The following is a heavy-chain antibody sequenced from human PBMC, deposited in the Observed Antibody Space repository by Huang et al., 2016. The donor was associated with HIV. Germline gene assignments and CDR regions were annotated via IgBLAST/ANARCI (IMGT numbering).Heavy chain of an antibody. Sequence: QVHLVQSGAEVKKPGASVKVSGKASGYTFTNYDINWVRQAPGRGLECMGGMNPNTGNTGFAQSCQGRVTMTRKTSITTAYMELTSLTSEDTAVYYCARSAYGDLDYWGLGTLVIVSS. CDR3: ARSAYGDLDY. CDR1: GYTFTNYD. CDR2: MNPNTGNT. D-gene: IGHD4-17*01. V-gene: IGHV1-8*02. J-gene: IGHJ4*02.